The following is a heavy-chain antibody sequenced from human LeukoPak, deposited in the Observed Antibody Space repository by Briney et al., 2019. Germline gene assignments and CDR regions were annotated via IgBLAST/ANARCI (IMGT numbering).Heavy chain of an antibody. J-gene: IGHJ6*02. D-gene: IGHD2-2*01. CDR2: IYTSGST. Sequence: NPSETLSLTCTVSGGSISSYYWSWIRQPAGKGLEWIGRIYTSGSTNYNPSLKSRVTMSVDTSKNQFSLKLSSVTAADTAVHYCARDGVVVPAAIEAYYGMDVWGQGTTVTVSS. V-gene: IGHV4-4*07. CDR1: GGSISSYY. CDR3: ARDGVVVPAAIEAYYGMDV.